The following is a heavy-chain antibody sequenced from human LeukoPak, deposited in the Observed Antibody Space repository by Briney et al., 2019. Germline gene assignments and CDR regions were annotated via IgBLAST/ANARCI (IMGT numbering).Heavy chain of an antibody. D-gene: IGHD2-2*01. CDR2: IWYDGSDK. V-gene: IGHV3-33*01. Sequence: PGGSLRLSCAASGFNFSSYGMHWVRQAPGKGLEWVAVIWYDGSDKYYADSVEGRFTISRDNSKNTLYLQMNSLRAEDTAVYYCARDNLPATAPDSWGQGTLVTVSS. J-gene: IGHJ4*02. CDR3: ARDNLPATAPDS. CDR1: GFNFSSYG.